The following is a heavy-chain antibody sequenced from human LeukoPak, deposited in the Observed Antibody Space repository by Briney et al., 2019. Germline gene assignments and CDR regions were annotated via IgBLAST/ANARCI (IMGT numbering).Heavy chain of an antibody. CDR1: GFTFSSYS. D-gene: IGHD5-24*01. J-gene: IGHJ4*02. CDR3: ARDFRVEMATISPIFGY. CDR2: IRSSSSYI. Sequence: GGSLRLSCAASGFTFSSYSMNWVRQPPGKELEWVSSIRSSSSYIYYADSVKGRFTISRDNAKNSLYLQMNSLRAEDTAVYYCARDFRVEMATISPIFGYWGQGTLVTVSS. V-gene: IGHV3-21*01.